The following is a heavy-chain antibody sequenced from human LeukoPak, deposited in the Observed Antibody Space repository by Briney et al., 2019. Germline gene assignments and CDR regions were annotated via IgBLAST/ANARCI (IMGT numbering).Heavy chain of an antibody. V-gene: IGHV4-39*07. J-gene: IGHJ3*02. CDR1: GGSISSSSYY. Sequence: SETLSLTCTVSGGSISSSSYYWGWIRQPPGKGLECIGNIYYSGSTYYNPSLKSRVSISVDTSKNQFSLKLSSVTAADTAVYYCARDGGYSYSVDAFDIWGQGTMVTVSS. CDR3: ARDGGYSYSVDAFDI. CDR2: IYYSGST. D-gene: IGHD5-18*01.